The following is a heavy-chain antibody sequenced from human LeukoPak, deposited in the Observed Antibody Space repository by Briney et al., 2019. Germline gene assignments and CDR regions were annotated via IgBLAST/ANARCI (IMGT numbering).Heavy chain of an antibody. Sequence: ASVKVSCKASGVTFSSYAITWVRQAPGQGLELMGGIIGIFGTATYARKFQGRVTISMDESTSTVYMELSSLRSDDTAVYYCARSDRYYYDYMDVWGKGTTVTVSS. CDR3: ARSDRYYYDYMDV. V-gene: IGHV1-69*05. J-gene: IGHJ6*03. D-gene: IGHD2-15*01. CDR2: IIGIFGTA. CDR1: GVTFSSYA.